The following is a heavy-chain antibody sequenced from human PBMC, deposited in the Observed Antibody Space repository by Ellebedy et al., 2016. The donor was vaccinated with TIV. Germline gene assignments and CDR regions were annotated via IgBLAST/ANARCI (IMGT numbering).Heavy chain of an antibody. CDR3: TRMSEDGYYFDF. D-gene: IGHD3-3*01. Sequence: GESLKISXQASGYTFTNYWIGWVRQMPGRGLEWMGRIDPTDSNTRYSPAFQGHVTISVDKSKSTAYLQWSSLEASDPAMYYCTRMSEDGYYFDFWGQGTLVTVSS. CDR2: IDPTDSNT. V-gene: IGHV5-10-1*01. J-gene: IGHJ4*02. CDR1: GYTFTNYW.